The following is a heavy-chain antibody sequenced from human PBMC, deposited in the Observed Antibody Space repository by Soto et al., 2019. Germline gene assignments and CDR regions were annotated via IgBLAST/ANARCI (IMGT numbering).Heavy chain of an antibody. V-gene: IGHV4-39*01. Sequence: SETLSLTCTVSGGSISSSSYYWGWIRQPPGKGLEWIGSIYYSGSTYYNPSLKSRVTISVDTSKNQFSLKLSSVTAADTAVYYCARRGYSYGLFDYWGQGTLVTVSS. CDR3: ARRGYSYGLFDY. CDR2: IYYSGST. D-gene: IGHD5-18*01. J-gene: IGHJ4*02. CDR1: GGSISSSSYY.